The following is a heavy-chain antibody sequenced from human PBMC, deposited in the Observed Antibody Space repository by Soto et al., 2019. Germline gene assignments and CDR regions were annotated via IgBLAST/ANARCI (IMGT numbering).Heavy chain of an antibody. J-gene: IGHJ4*02. V-gene: IGHV3-53*01. D-gene: IGHD3-3*01. CDR3: ASRGRWYDFWSGYYY. Sequence: GSLRLSCAASGFTVSSNYMSWVRQAPGKGLEWVSVIYSGGSTYYADSVKGRFTISRDNSKNTLYLQMNSLRAEDTAVYYCASRGRWYDFWSGYYYWGQGTLVTVSS. CDR2: IYSGGST. CDR1: GFTVSSNY.